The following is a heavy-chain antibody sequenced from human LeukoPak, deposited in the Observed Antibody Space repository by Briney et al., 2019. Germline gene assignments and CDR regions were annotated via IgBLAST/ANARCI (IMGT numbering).Heavy chain of an antibody. Sequence: SETLSLTCAVYGGSFSGYYWSWIRQPPGKGLEWIGEINHSGSTNYNPSLKSRVTISVDTSKNQFSMKLSTVTAADTAVYYCASPYSSWSSGGYWGQGTLVTVSS. CDR2: INHSGST. J-gene: IGHJ4*02. D-gene: IGHD6-6*01. V-gene: IGHV4-34*01. CDR1: GGSFSGYY. CDR3: ASPYSSWSSGGY.